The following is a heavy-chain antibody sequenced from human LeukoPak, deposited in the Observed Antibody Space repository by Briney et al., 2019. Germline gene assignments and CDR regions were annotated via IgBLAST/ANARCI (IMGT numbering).Heavy chain of an antibody. Sequence: ASVKVSCKASGYSFTSYGISWVRQAPGQGLEWMGWISAYNGNTNYAQKLQGRVTMTTDTSTSTAYMELRSHGSDDTAVYYCARDPLTVSNDYWGQGTVVTVSS. J-gene: IGHJ4*02. CDR2: ISAYNGNT. CDR1: GYSFTSYG. D-gene: IGHD4-11*01. V-gene: IGHV1-18*01. CDR3: ARDPLTVSNDY.